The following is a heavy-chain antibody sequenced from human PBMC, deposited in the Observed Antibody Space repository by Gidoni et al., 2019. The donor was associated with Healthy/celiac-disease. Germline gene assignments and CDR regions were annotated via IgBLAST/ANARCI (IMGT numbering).Heavy chain of an antibody. CDR3: ARSPIVAQGRDFDY. J-gene: IGHJ4*02. D-gene: IGHD3-22*01. CDR2: INPNSGGT. Sequence: QVQLVQSGAEVKKPGASVKVSCKASGYTFTGYYMHWVRQAPGQRLEWMGWINPNSGGTNYARKFQGWVTMTRDTSISTAYMELSRLRSDDTAVYYCARSPIVAQGRDFDYWGQGTLVTVSS. CDR1: GYTFTGYY. V-gene: IGHV1-2*04.